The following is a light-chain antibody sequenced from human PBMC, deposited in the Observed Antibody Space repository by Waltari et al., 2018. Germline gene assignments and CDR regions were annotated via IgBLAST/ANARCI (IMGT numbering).Light chain of an antibody. CDR2: TDN. CDR1: SSNIGSDT. Sequence: QSVLTQPPSASGTPGQRVTISCSGSSSNIGSDTVNWFQHLPGTAPKLLTYTDNERPAGVPDRISGSKSGTSASRAISGLQSEDEADYYCATWDDTLHGCWVFGGGTKLTVL. CDR3: ATWDDTLHGCWV. J-gene: IGLJ3*02. V-gene: IGLV1-44*01.